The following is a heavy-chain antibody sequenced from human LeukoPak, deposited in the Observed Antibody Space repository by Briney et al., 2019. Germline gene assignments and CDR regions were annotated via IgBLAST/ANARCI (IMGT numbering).Heavy chain of an antibody. Sequence: HTGGSLRLSCVASGFTFNTYSMNWVRQAPGKGLEWLSYTSSSSSTIYYADSVKGRFTISRDNAKNSLYLQMNSLRADDTVVYFCARDGDLVVVPTSIPYFAYWGQGTLVTVSS. CDR1: GFTFNTYS. CDR3: ARDGDLVVVPTSIPYFAY. V-gene: IGHV3-48*01. CDR2: TSSSSSTI. J-gene: IGHJ4*02. D-gene: IGHD2-2*01.